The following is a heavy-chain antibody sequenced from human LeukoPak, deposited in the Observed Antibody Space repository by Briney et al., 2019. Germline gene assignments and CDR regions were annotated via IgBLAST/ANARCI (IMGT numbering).Heavy chain of an antibody. V-gene: IGHV3-21*01. D-gene: IGHD3-10*02. CDR1: GFTFSSYW. CDR2: ISSSSSYI. CDR3: ARDYLRGVIPKGNLFDP. Sequence: GGSLRLSCAASGFTFSSYWMHWVRQAPGKGLEWVSSISSSSSYIYYADSVKGRFTISRDNAKNSLYLQMNSLRAEDTAVYYCARDYLRGVIPKGNLFDPWGQGTLVTVSS. J-gene: IGHJ5*02.